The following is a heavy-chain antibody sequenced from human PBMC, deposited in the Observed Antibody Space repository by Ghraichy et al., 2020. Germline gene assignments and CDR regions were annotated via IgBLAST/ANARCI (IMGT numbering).Heavy chain of an antibody. CDR2: ISGSGYAI. CDR1: GFTFSDYY. CDR3: ARGRHMDV. J-gene: IGHJ6*02. Sequence: LSLTCVASGFTFSDYYMTWIRQAPGKGLEWVSHISGSGYAIDYADSVKGRFTISRDNAENSLYLQMDSLRAEDTAVYYCARGRHMDVWAKGPRSPSP. V-gene: IGHV3-11*01.